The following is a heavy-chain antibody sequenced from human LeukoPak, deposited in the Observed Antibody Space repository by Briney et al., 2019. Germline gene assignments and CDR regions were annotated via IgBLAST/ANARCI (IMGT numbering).Heavy chain of an antibody. CDR1: GFTFSSYA. V-gene: IGHV3-23*01. CDR2: ISGSGGST. Sequence: GGSLRLSCAASGFTFSSYAMSWVRQAPGKGLEWVPAISGSGGSTYYADSVKGRFTISRDNSKNTLYLQMNSLRAEDTAVYYCAKGDDFWSGYCVYWGQGTLVTVSS. J-gene: IGHJ4*02. D-gene: IGHD3-3*01. CDR3: AKGDDFWSGYCVY.